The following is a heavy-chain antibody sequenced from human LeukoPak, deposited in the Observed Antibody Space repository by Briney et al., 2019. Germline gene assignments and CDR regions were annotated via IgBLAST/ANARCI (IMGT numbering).Heavy chain of an antibody. D-gene: IGHD6-6*01. V-gene: IGHV4-39*07. CDR1: GGSISSSSYY. CDR2: IYYSGST. CDR3: ARVDPDSSSTLEVFDY. J-gene: IGHJ4*02. Sequence: SETLSLTCTVSGGSISSSSYYWGWIRQPPGKGLEWIGSIYYSGSTYYNPSLKSRVTISVDTSKNRFSLKLSSVTAADTAVYYCARVDPDSSSTLEVFDYWGQGTLVTVSS.